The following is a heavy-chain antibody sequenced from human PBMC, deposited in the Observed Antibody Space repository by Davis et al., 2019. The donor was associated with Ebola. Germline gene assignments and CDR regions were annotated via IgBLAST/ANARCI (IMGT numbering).Heavy chain of an antibody. CDR2: ISSSISYI. CDR3: ASLVYRYYYYGMDV. J-gene: IGHJ6*04. V-gene: IGHV3-21*01. Sequence: GGSLRLSCPPSGFTLSSYSMNWVRQAPGKGLEWVSSISSSISYIYYADSVTGRFTISRDNAKNSLYVQMNSLRAEDTAVCYFASLVYRYYYYGMDVWGKGTTVTVSS. CDR1: GFTLSSYS. D-gene: IGHD5/OR15-5a*01.